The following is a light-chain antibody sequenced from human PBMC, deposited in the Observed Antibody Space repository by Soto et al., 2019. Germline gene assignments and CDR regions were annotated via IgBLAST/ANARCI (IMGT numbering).Light chain of an antibody. Sequence: AIRMTQSPSSFSASTGDRVNITCRASQSIGSYLAWYQPKPGTAPKIXISAASPLQSGVPSMFSGSGAGTHFTLTISCLKYEDFETDDCQQYYTYTQTFGQGTKVDIK. CDR2: AAS. CDR3: QQYYTYTQT. V-gene: IGKV1-8*01. J-gene: IGKJ1*01. CDR1: QSIGSY.